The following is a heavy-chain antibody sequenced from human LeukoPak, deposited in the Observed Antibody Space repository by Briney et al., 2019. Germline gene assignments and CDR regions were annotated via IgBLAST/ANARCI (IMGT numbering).Heavy chain of an antibody. CDR2: IYYSGST. V-gene: IGHV4-39*01. D-gene: IGHD2-21*01. J-gene: IGHJ6*03. CDR3: ASLVFPLYYMDV. CDR1: GGSISSSSYY. Sequence: PSETLSLTCTVSGGSISSSSYYWGWIRQPPGKGLEWIGSIYYSGSTYYNPSLKSRVTISVDTSKNQFSLKLSSVTAADTAVYYCASLVFPLYYMDVWGKGTTVTISS.